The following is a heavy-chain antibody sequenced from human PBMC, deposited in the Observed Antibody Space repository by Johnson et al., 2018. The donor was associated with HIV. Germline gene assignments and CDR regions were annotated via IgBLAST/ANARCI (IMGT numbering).Heavy chain of an antibody. D-gene: IGHD3-10*01. J-gene: IGHJ3*02. CDR3: AMLFLHAFDI. CDR2: ISYDGSNK. Sequence: QVQLVESGGGVVQPGRSLRLSCAASGFTFSSYGIHWVRQAPGKGLEWVAVISYDGSNKYFADSVKGRFTISRDNSRKTLYLQMNSLRVEDTAVYYCAMLFLHAFDIWGQGTMVTVSS. CDR1: GFTFSSYG. V-gene: IGHV3-30*03.